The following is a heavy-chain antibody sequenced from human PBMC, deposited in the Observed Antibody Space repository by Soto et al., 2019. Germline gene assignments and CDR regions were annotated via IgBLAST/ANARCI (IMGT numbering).Heavy chain of an antibody. CDR1: GGYISSYY. Sequence: SETLSLTCTVSGGYISSYYGGWFRQPPGKGLEWIGYIYYSGSTTYHPSLKNRVTISVDKSNNQFSLELRAVTAADTAVYYRATLPPRIVVMTTEIPSWGQGTLVTVSS. V-gene: IGHV4-59*12. J-gene: IGHJ5*02. D-gene: IGHD2-21*02. CDR3: ATLPPRIVVMTTEIPS. CDR2: IYYSGST.